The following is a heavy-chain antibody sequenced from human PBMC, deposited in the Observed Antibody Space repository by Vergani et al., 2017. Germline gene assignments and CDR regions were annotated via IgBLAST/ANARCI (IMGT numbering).Heavy chain of an antibody. V-gene: IGHV3-23*03. J-gene: IGHJ3*02. CDR1: GFTFSSYA. CDR3: ARGEYDSSGYLPFDI. CDR2: IYSGGSST. Sequence: EVQLLESGGGLVQPGGSLRLSCAASGFTFSSYAMSWVRQAPGKGLEWVSVIYSGGSSTYYADSVKGRFTISRDNSKNTLYLQMNSLRAEDTAVYYGARGEYDSSGYLPFDIWGQGTMVTVSS. D-gene: IGHD3-22*01.